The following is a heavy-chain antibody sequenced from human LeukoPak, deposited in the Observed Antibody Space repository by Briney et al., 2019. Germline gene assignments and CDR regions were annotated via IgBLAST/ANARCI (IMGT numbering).Heavy chain of an antibody. CDR2: ISTTSSYI. Sequence: PGGSLRLSCAASGFTFSGYNMNWVRQAPGKGLEWVASISTTSSYIHYADSVKGRFTISRDNAKNSLYLQMNSLRAEDTAVYYCARDLPTMIVVNPDAFDIWGQGTMVTVSS. CDR1: GFTFSGYN. V-gene: IGHV3-21*01. J-gene: IGHJ3*02. CDR3: ARDLPTMIVVNPDAFDI. D-gene: IGHD3-22*01.